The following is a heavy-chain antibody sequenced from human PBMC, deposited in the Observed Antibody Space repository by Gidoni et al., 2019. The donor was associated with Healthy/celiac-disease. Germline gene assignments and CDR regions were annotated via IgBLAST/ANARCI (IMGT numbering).Heavy chain of an antibody. D-gene: IGHD5-12*01. CDR1: GFTCRSDA. V-gene: IGHV3-23*01. J-gene: IGHJ5*02. CDR2: ISGSGGST. CDR3: AKASREWLRLGPWFDP. Sequence: EVQLLESGGGLVQPGGSLRLSCAAPGFTCRSDAMSWVRQAPGKGLEWVSAISGSGGSTYYADSVKGRFTISRDNSKNTLYLQMTSLRAEDTAVYYCAKASREWLRLGPWFDPWGQGTLVTVSS.